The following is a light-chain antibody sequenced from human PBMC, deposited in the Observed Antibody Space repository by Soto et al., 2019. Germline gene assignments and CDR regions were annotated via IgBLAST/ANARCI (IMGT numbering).Light chain of an antibody. Sequence: EIVLTQSPATLSLSPGNRATLSCRASESVSRYLAWYQQKPGQAPRLLIYDASNRATGIAARFSGSGSGTDFTLTITSLEPEDFAVYYCQQRSNWPSTFDGGTKVEIK. V-gene: IGKV3-11*01. CDR2: DAS. CDR3: QQRSNWPST. CDR1: ESVSRY. J-gene: IGKJ4*01.